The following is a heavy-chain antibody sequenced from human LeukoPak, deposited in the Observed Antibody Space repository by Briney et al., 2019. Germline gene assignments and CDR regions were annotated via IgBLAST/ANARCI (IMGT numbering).Heavy chain of an antibody. J-gene: IGHJ4*02. CDR3: ARLRYGSGSYYGGFFDY. CDR1: GYTFTGYY. CDR2: TNPNSGGT. D-gene: IGHD3-10*01. V-gene: IGHV1-2*02. Sequence: ASVKVSCKASGYTFTGYYMHWVRQAPGQVLEWMGWTNPNSGGTNYAQKFQGRVTMTRDTSISTAYMELSRLRSDDTAVYYCARLRYGSGSYYGGFFDYWGQGTLVTVSS.